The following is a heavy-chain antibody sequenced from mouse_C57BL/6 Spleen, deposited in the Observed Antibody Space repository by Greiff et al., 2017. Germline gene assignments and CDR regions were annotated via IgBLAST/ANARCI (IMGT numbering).Heavy chain of an antibody. CDR2: IYPRSGNT. V-gene: IGHV1-81*01. Sequence: QVQLQQSGAELARPGASVKLSCKASGYTFTSYGISWVKQRTGQGLEWIGEIYPRSGNTYYNEKFKGKATLTADKSSSTAYMELRSLTSEDSAVYFCARSGDYDEEAWFAYWGQGTLVTVSA. CDR3: ARSGDYDEEAWFAY. CDR1: GYTFTSYG. D-gene: IGHD2-4*01. J-gene: IGHJ3*01.